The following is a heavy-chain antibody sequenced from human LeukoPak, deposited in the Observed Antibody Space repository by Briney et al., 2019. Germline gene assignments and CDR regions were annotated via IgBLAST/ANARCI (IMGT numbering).Heavy chain of an antibody. CDR1: GFTFSGSA. CDR2: IRSKANNYAT. CDR3: SSGLTVLRSNNTPVDY. D-gene: IGHD4-17*01. V-gene: IGHV3-73*01. Sequence: GGSLRLSCAASGFTFSGSAMHWVRQASGKGLEWVGRIRSKANNYATAYAASVKGRFTISRDDSKNTAYLQMNSLKTGDTAVYFCSSGLTVLRSNNTPVDYWGQGTLVTVSS. J-gene: IGHJ4*02.